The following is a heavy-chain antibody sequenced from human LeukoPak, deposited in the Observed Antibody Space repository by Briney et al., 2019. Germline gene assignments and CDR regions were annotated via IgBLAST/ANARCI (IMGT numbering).Heavy chain of an antibody. CDR1: GFTFSSYA. V-gene: IGHV3-23*01. CDR3: AKEKSVGYSYGELDY. J-gene: IGHJ4*02. CDR2: ISGSGGST. Sequence: GGSLRLSCAASGFTFSSYAMSWARQAPGKGLEWVSAISGSGGSTYYADSVKGRFTISRDNSKNTLYLQMNSLRAEDTAVYYCAKEKSVGYSYGELDYWGQGTLVTVSS. D-gene: IGHD5-18*01.